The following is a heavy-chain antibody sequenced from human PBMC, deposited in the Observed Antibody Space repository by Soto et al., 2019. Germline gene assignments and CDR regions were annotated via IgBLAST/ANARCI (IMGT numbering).Heavy chain of an antibody. V-gene: IGHV3-23*01. J-gene: IGHJ5*02. CDR3: AKVALKGIVLIPAAIGWFDP. CDR2: LSGNGDTT. Sequence: GGSLRLSCAASGFTFSNDAMTWVRRTPGKGLEWVSTLSGNGDTTYYADSVKGRFTIFRDNSKNTLYLQMHSLRAEDTGVYYCAKVALKGIVLIPAAIGWFDPWGQGTLVTVSS. CDR1: GFTFSNDA. D-gene: IGHD2-2*01.